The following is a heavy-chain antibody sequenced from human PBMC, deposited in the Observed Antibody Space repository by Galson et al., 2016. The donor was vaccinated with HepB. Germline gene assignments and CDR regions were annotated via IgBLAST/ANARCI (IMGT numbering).Heavy chain of an antibody. D-gene: IGHD3-3*01. CDR1: GFNLSSYA. Sequence: SLRLSCAASGFNLSSYAINWVRQAPGKGLEWVSLISYDGTYTHYADSVKGRFTISRDNSKNMLYLEMKSLRPEDTAVYYCARREWKRDNWGQGTLVTISS. CDR3: ARREWKRDN. V-gene: IGHV3-30*04. CDR2: ISYDGTYT. J-gene: IGHJ4*02.